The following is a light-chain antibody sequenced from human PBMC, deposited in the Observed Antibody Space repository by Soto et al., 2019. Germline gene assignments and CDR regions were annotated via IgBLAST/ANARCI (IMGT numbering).Light chain of an antibody. V-gene: IGLV1-44*01. Sequence: QSVLTQSPSASGTPGQRVIIACSGSSSNIGSNHVNWYRHLPGAAPKLLIFRSDQQPSGVPDRFSGSKSGTTASLAISGLQSGDEADYYCAAWDDSRYGVVFGGGTKVTVL. CDR1: SSNIGSNH. CDR3: AAWDDSRYGVV. J-gene: IGLJ2*01. CDR2: RSD.